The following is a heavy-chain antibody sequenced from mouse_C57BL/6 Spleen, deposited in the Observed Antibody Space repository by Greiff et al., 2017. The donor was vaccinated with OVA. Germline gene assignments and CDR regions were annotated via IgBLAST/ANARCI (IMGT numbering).Heavy chain of an antibody. J-gene: IGHJ2*01. CDR1: GFTFSSYA. CDR2: ISDGGSYT. V-gene: IGHV5-4*01. CDR3: ARDGYPLYY. D-gene: IGHD2-2*01. Sequence: VQLKESGGGLVKPGGSLKLSCAASGFTFSSYAMSWVRQTPEKRLEWVATISDGGSYTYYPDTVKGRFTISRDNAKNNLYLQLRNLKSEETAMYYCARDGYPLYYWGQGTTLTVSS.